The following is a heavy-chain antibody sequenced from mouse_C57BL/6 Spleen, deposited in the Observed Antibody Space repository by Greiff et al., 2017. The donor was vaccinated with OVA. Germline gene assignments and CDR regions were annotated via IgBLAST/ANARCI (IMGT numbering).Heavy chain of an antibody. CDR2: ISNGGGST. J-gene: IGHJ4*01. V-gene: IGHV5-12*01. D-gene: IGHD1-1*01. Sequence: EVKLVESGGGLVQPGGSLKLSCAASGFTFSDYYMYWVRQTPEKRLEWVAYISNGGGSTYYPDTVKGRFTISRDNAKNTLYLQMSRLKSEDTAMYYCARGITTVVATSDYYAMDYWGQGTSVTVSS. CDR1: GFTFSDYY. CDR3: ARGITTVVATSDYYAMDY.